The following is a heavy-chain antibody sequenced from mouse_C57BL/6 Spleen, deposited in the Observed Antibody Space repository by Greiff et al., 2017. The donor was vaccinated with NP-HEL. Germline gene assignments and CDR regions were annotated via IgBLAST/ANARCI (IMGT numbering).Heavy chain of an antibody. CDR3: ARRIYDYDVDYAMDY. CDR2: ISSGGSYT. D-gene: IGHD2-4*01. V-gene: IGHV5-6*02. Sequence: EVKLVESGGDLVKPGGSLKLSCAASGFTFSSYGMSWVRQTPDKRLEWVATISSGGSYTYYPDSVKGRFTISRDNAKNTLYLQMSSLKSEDTAMYYCARRIYDYDVDYAMDYWGQGTSVTVSS. J-gene: IGHJ4*01. CDR1: GFTFSSYG.